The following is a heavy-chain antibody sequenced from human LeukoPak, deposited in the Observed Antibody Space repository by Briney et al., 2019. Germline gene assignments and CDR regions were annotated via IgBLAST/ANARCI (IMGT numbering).Heavy chain of an antibody. V-gene: IGHV3-74*01. CDR1: GFTFSSCW. CDR2: INSDGSTT. J-gene: IGHJ4*02. D-gene: IGHD2-2*01. Sequence: TGGSLRLSCAASGFTFSSCWMHWVRQAPGKGLVWVSRINSDGSTTNYADSVKGRFIISRDNAKNTLYLQMNSLRAEDTAVYYCTRPESSSSLACDHWGQGTLVTVSS. CDR3: TRPESSSSLACDH.